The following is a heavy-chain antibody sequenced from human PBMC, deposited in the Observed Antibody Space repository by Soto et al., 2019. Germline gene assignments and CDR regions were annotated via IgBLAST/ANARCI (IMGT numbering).Heavy chain of an antibody. CDR2: IYYSGST. D-gene: IGHD3-9*01. Sequence: SETLSLTCTVSGGSISSRSYYWGWIRQPPGKGLEWIGSIYYSGSTYYNPSLKSRVTISVDTSKNQFSLKLSSVTAVDTAMYYCARHERHYDILTGGDYYYYGMDVWGQGTTVTVSS. V-gene: IGHV4-39*01. J-gene: IGHJ6*02. CDR3: ARHERHYDILTGGDYYYYGMDV. CDR1: GGSISSRSYY.